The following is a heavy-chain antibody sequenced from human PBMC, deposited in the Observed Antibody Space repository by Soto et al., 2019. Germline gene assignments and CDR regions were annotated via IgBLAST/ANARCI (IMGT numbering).Heavy chain of an antibody. J-gene: IGHJ5*02. CDR1: GYTFTSYG. D-gene: IGHD3-9*01. CDR2: ISAYNGNT. V-gene: IGHV1-18*04. CDR3: ARYTLDKYFEYEWFDP. Sequence: ASVKVSCKASGYTFTSYGISWARQAPGQGLEWMGWISAYNGNTNYAQKLQGRVTMTTDTSTSTAYMELRSLRSDDTAVYYCARYTLDKYFEYEWFDPWGQGTLVPVYS.